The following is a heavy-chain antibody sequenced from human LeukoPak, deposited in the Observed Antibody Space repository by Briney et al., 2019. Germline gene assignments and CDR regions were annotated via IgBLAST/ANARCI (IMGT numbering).Heavy chain of an antibody. Sequence: GASVKVSCKASGYTFTCYYIHWVRQAPGQALDWMGWISPSSGGTNYVQKFQGRVTMTRDTSISTAYMELTRLTSDDAAMYYCARAGEEYTSTWYGAYWGQGTLVTVSS. CDR3: ARAGEEYTSTWYGAY. J-gene: IGHJ4*02. CDR2: ISPSSGGT. CDR1: GYTFTCYY. D-gene: IGHD6-13*01. V-gene: IGHV1-2*02.